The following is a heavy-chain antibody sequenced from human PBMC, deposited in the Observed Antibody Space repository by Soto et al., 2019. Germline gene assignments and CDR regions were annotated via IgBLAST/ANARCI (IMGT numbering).Heavy chain of an antibody. Sequence: EVQLVESGGGLVQPGGSLRLSCAASNFTFSRYSMNWFRQAPGKGLEWVSYISSSTNTIYYAASVKGRFTISRDNAKSSLYLHMKSLRDEDTAVYYCARQLGSPSAGDCDYWGQGTLVTVSS. CDR1: NFTFSRYS. J-gene: IGHJ4*02. V-gene: IGHV3-48*02. CDR2: ISSSTNTI. D-gene: IGHD3-3*02. CDR3: ARQLGSPSAGDCDY.